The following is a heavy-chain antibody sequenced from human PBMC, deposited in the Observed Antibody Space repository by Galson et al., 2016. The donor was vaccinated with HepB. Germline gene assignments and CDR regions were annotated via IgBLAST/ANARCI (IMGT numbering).Heavy chain of an antibody. D-gene: IGHD3-16*01. Sequence: SLRLSCAAAGFTFSNYGMAWVRQAPAKGLEWVSTISDSGANTHYEDSVRGLFTISRDKSRNTLYLEVNSLRADDTALFYCARGVGGVKSMFDYWGQGTRVTVSS. CDR1: GFTFSNYG. CDR3: ARGVGGVKSMFDY. V-gene: IGHV3-23*01. CDR2: ISDSGANT. J-gene: IGHJ4*02.